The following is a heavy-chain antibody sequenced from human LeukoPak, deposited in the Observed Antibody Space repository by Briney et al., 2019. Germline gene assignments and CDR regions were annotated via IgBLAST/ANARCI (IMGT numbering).Heavy chain of an antibody. D-gene: IGHD5-18*01. CDR3: AKPDVDTAMVPYFDY. CDR1: GFSVSSNY. Sequence: GGSLRLSCAASGFSVSSNYMSWVRQAPGKGLEWVAVISYDGSNKYYADSVKGRFTISRDNSKNTLYLQMNSLRAEDTAVYYCAKPDVDTAMVPYFDYWGQGTLVTVSS. J-gene: IGHJ4*02. V-gene: IGHV3-30*18. CDR2: ISYDGSNK.